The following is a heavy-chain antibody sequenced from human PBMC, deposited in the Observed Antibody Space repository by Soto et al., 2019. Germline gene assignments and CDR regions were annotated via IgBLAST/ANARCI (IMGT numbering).Heavy chain of an antibody. V-gene: IGHV3-23*01. CDR1: GCTFSSYT. D-gene: IGHD1-26*01. CDR2: ISGSGGST. CDR3: AKDGGAGGDSPEYFQR. J-gene: IGHJ1*01. Sequence: PCGPQNLSCAASGCTFSSYTMSWVRQAPGKGLEWVSTISGSGGSTYYADSVKGRFTIPRDNSKNTLYLQMNSLRDEDSAVYYCAKDGGAGGDSPEYFQRWGQGTRVTVSS.